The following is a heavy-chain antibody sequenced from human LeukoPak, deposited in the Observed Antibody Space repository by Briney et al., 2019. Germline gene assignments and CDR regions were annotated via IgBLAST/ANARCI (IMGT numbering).Heavy chain of an antibody. V-gene: IGHV4-34*01. CDR1: GGSISSYY. D-gene: IGHD3-10*01. CDR2: INHSGST. Sequence: PSETLSLTCTVSGGSISSYYWSWIRQPPGKGLEWIGEINHSGSTNYNPSLKSRVTTSVDTSKNQFSLKLSSVTAADTAVYYCARGTGSGSYYNVLYYYYYYMDVWGKGTTVTVSS. J-gene: IGHJ6*03. CDR3: ARGTGSGSYYNVLYYYYYYMDV.